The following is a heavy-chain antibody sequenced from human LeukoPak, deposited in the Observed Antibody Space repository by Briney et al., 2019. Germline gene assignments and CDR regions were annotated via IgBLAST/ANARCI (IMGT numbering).Heavy chain of an antibody. Sequence: SETLSLTCAVYGGSFSGYYWSWIRQPPGKGLEWIGEINHSGSTNYNPSLKSRVTISVDKSKNQFSLKLSSVTAADTAVYFCARTTVAPYYFDYWGQGTLVTVSS. CDR3: ARTTVAPYYFDY. V-gene: IGHV4-34*01. CDR2: INHSGST. D-gene: IGHD4-23*01. J-gene: IGHJ4*02. CDR1: GGSFSGYY.